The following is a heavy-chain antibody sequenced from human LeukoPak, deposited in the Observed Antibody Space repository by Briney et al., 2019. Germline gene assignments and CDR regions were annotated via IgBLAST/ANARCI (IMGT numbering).Heavy chain of an antibody. CDR3: ARLRPVAGYDAFDI. CDR2: IYYSGST. V-gene: IGHV4-59*08. J-gene: IGHJ3*02. D-gene: IGHD6-19*01. Sequence: SETLSLTCSVSGGSISSYYWSWIRQPPGRVLEWIGYIYYSGSTNYNPSLKSRVTMSVDTSKNQFSLKLTSVAAADTAVYYCARLRPVAGYDAFDIWGHGTMVTVSS. CDR1: GGSISSYY.